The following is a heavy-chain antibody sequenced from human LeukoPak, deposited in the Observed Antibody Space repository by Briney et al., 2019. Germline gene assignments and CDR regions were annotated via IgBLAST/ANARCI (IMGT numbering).Heavy chain of an antibody. CDR2: MNPNSGNT. CDR1: GYTFTSYD. J-gene: IGHJ1*01. D-gene: IGHD6-13*01. V-gene: IGHV1-8*01. Sequence: GASVKVSCKASGYTFTSYDINWVRQATGQGLEWMGWMNPNSGNTGYAQKFQGRVTMTRNTSIGTAYMELSSLSSEDTAVYYCARGWAAGTQYFQHWGQGTLVTVSS. CDR3: ARGWAAGTQYFQH.